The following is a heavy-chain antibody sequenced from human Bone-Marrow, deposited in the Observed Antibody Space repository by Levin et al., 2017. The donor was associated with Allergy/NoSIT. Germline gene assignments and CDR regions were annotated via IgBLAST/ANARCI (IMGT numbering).Heavy chain of an antibody. CDR1: GGTFSSYA. D-gene: IGHD3-9*01. Sequence: GASVKVSCKASGGTFSSYAISWVRQAPGQGLEWMGRIIPILGIANYAQKFQGRVTITADKSTSTAYMELSSLRSEDTAVYYCARGGYDILTGPGFDPWGQGTLVTVSS. V-gene: IGHV1-69*04. J-gene: IGHJ5*02. CDR2: IIPILGIA. CDR3: ARGGYDILTGPGFDP.